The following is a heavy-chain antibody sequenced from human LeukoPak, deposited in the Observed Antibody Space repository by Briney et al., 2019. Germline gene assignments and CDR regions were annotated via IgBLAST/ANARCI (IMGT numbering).Heavy chain of an antibody. J-gene: IGHJ4*02. CDR1: GINFRSLA. CDR2: ISYDGSNK. CDR3: ARVEMATLSLDY. D-gene: IGHD5-24*01. V-gene: IGHV3-30*16. Sequence: GSLKPSCAAPGINFRSLAKPWVRQASGKGPEWVAVISYDGSNKYYADSVKGRFTISRDNSKNTLYLQMNSLRAEDTAVYYCARVEMATLSLDYWGQGTLVTVSS.